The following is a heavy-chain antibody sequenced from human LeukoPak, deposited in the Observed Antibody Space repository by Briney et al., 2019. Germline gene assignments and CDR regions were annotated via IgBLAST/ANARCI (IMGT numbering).Heavy chain of an antibody. D-gene: IGHD5-12*01. Sequence: LAGGTLRLSCAASGFTFSSYAMHWVRQPPGKGLEWVAVISYDGRYKYYTDSVKGRFTISRDNSKNTLYVQMNSLRAEDTAVYYCARGLGGYEYADYWGQGTLVTVSS. CDR2: ISYDGRYK. CDR3: ARGLGGYEYADY. V-gene: IGHV3-30*04. CDR1: GFTFSSYA. J-gene: IGHJ4*02.